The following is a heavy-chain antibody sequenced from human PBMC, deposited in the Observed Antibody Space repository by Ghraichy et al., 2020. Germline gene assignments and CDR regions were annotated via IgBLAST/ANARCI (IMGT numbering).Heavy chain of an antibody. CDR2: ISDDGRNI. D-gene: IGHD6-19*01. CDR3: AKDRHPRGGWFYFDY. CDR1: GFTFSTYG. V-gene: IGHV3-30*18. Sequence: GGSLRLSCAASGFTFSTYGMHWVRQAPGKGLEWVAVISDDGRNISYADSVKGRFTLSRDNSKNTLYLQMSSLRAEDTAVYYCAKDRHPRGGWFYFDYWGQGTLVTVSS. J-gene: IGHJ4*02.